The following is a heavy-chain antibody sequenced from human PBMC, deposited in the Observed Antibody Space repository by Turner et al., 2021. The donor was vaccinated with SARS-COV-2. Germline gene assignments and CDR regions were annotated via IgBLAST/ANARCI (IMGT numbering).Heavy chain of an antibody. CDR2: ISGSGGRT. Sequence: EVKLLESGGGLVQPGGSLRLPCPASGFTFRSYAMSWVRQAPGKGLEWVSAISGSGGRTYYADSVKGRFTISRDNSKNTLYLQMNSLRAEDTAVYYCAKTHGAAAGTFDYWGQGTLVTVSS. CDR3: AKTHGAAAGTFDY. J-gene: IGHJ4*02. V-gene: IGHV3-23*01. CDR1: GFTFRSYA. D-gene: IGHD6-13*01.